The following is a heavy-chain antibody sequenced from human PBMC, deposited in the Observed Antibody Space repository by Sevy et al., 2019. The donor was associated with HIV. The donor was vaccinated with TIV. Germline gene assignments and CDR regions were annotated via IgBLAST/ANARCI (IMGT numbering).Heavy chain of an antibody. Sequence: GGSLRLSCAASGFTFSSHYMSWDRQAPGKGLEWVASIKQDGSDKFYVESVKGRFTISRDNAKNSLYLQLSSLRAEDKAMYFCAREALYYYDSERHYDDAFDMWGPRTMVTVSS. CDR1: GFTFSSHY. CDR2: IKQDGSDK. CDR3: AREALYYYDSERHYDDAFDM. D-gene: IGHD3-22*01. J-gene: IGHJ3*02. V-gene: IGHV3-7*01.